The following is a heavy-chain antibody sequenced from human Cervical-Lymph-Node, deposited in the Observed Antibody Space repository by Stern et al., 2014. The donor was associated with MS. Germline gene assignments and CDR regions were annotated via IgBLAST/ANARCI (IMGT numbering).Heavy chain of an antibody. CDR3: ARARVGDYARSPHLDS. V-gene: IGHV3-21*01. J-gene: IGHJ4*02. CDR2: ISTNSTHT. D-gene: IGHD4-17*01. Sequence: EVQLVESGGGLVKPGESLRLSCDASGFTFSHYSINWVRQAPGKGLEWISSISTNSTHTYYAASVEGRFTISRDSAKDSVSLHMVSLRAEDTAVYYCARARVGDYARSPHLDSWGQGTLVTVSS. CDR1: GFTFSHYS.